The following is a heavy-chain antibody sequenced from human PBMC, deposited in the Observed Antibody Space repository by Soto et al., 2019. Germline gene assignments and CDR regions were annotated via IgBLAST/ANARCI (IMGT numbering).Heavy chain of an antibody. CDR1: GGSFSGYY. J-gene: IGHJ4*02. CDR2: INHSGAT. D-gene: IGHD2-15*01. V-gene: IGHV4-34*01. CDR3: ARGTLVESN. Sequence: PSETLSLTCAVYGGSFSGYYRSWIRQPPGKGLEWIGEINHSGATNYNPSHKSRITISVDTSKNQFSLKLTSVTAADTAVYYCARGTLVESNWGLGTLVTVSS.